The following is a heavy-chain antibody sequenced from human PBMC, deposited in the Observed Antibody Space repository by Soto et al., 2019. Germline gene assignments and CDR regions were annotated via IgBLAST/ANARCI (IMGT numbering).Heavy chain of an antibody. V-gene: IGHV3-74*01. CDR1: GFTFSTSW. J-gene: IGHJ5*02. D-gene: IGHD2-8*01. Sequence: EVQLVESGGGLVQPGGSLRLSCAASGFTFSTSWMHWVRQAPGKGLVWVSRIDSDGSSTTYADSVKGRFSISRDNAKSTVYLEMNSLGAEDTAVYVCARARMRGRFDPWGQGTLVTVSS. CDR2: IDSDGSST. CDR3: ARARMRGRFDP.